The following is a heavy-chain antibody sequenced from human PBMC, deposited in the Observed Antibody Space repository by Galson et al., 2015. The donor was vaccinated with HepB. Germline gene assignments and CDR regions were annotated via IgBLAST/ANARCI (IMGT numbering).Heavy chain of an antibody. D-gene: IGHD4-17*01. CDR3: ARRSYGDYGTFDS. Sequence: SVKVSCKASGYSFTTYSIHWVRQAPGQRPEWMGWLHTGNGNTRYSQKLQGRVTLTRDTSANTAYMDLSSLRSEDTAVYYCARRSYGDYGTFDSWGQGTLVTVSS. CDR1: GYSFTTYS. V-gene: IGHV1-3*04. CDR2: LHTGNGNT. J-gene: IGHJ4*02.